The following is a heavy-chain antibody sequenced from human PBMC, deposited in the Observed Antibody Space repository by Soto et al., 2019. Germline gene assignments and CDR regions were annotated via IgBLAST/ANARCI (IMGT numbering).Heavy chain of an antibody. D-gene: IGHD2-15*01. J-gene: IGHJ6*02. CDR1: GGSFSGYY. V-gene: IGHV4-34*01. CDR2: INHSGST. Sequence: SETLSLTCAVYGGSFSGYYWSWIRQPPGKGLEWIGEINHSGSTNYNPSLKSRVTISVDTSKNQFSLKLSSVTAADTAVYYCARGALLGYCSGGSCQTRYCYYYGMDVWGQGTTVTVSS. CDR3: ARGALLGYCSGGSCQTRYCYYYGMDV.